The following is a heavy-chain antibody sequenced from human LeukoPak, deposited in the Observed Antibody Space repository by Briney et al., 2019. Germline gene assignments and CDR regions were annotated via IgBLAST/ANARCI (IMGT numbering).Heavy chain of an antibody. CDR3: ATGQGYCSSTTCYNWFDP. Sequence: GGSLRLSCAASGFTFSNYAMSWVRQAPGKGLEWVSAVSGSGSSTYYADSVKGRFTISRDNSKNTLYLQMNSLRAEDTAVYYCATGQGYCSSTTCYNWFDPWGPGTLVTVSS. CDR1: GFTFSNYA. J-gene: IGHJ5*02. D-gene: IGHD2-2*01. CDR2: VSGSGSST. V-gene: IGHV3-23*01.